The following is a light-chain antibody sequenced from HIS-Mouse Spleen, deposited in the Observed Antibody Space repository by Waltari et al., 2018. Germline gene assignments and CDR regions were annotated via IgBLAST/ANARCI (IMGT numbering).Light chain of an antibody. J-gene: IGLJ3*02. CDR2: EGS. Sequence: QSALTQPASVSGSPGQSITISCTGTSSDVGSYNLVSWYQQHPGKAPKLMIFEGSKRPSGVSNRFSASKSGNPASLTISGLQAEDEADYYCCSYAGSSTLVFGGGTKLTVL. CDR3: CSYAGSSTLV. V-gene: IGLV2-23*01. CDR1: SSDVGSYNL.